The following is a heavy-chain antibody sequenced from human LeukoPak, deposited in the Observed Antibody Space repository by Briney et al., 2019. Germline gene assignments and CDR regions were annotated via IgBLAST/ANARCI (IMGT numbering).Heavy chain of an antibody. J-gene: IGHJ4*02. V-gene: IGHV4-34*01. D-gene: IGHD2-2*01. CDR2: INHSGST. Sequence: KGLEWIGEINHSGSTNYNPSLKSRVTISVDTSKNQFSLKLSSVTAADTAVYYCARGQLDYWGQGTLVTVSS. CDR3: ARGQLDY.